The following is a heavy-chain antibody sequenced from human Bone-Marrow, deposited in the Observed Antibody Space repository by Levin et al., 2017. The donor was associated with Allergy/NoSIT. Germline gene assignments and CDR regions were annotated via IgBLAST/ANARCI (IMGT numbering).Heavy chain of an antibody. D-gene: IGHD2-2*01. CDR3: ARGGYQLLFAYYFDY. V-gene: IGHV4-59*01. CDR2: IYYSGST. J-gene: IGHJ4*02. Sequence: PSETLSLTCTVSGGSISSYYWSWIRQPPGKGLEWIGYIYYSGSTNYNPSLKSRVTISVDTSKNQFSLKLSSVTAADTAVYYCARGGYQLLFAYYFDYWGQGTLVTVSS. CDR1: GGSISSYY.